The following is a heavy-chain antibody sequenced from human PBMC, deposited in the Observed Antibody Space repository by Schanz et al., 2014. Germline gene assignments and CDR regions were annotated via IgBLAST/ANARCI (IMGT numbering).Heavy chain of an antibody. CDR2: INWNGGDT. CDR1: GFIFDDYG. CDR3: ARGSSASLSRVWFDL. Sequence: EVLLLESGGRVERPGGSLRLSCAASGFIFDDYGMSWVRQVPGKGLEWVSGINWNGGDTSYADSVKGRFIISRDNAKNAQYLEMNSLRAGDTAFYHCARGSSASLSRVWFDLWGQGTLVTVSS. J-gene: IGHJ5*02. D-gene: IGHD6-6*01. V-gene: IGHV3-20*01.